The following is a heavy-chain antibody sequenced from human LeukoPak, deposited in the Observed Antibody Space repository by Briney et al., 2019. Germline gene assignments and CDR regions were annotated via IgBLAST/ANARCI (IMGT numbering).Heavy chain of an antibody. CDR2: ISGSGAGT. CDR3: ARAAADFDF. V-gene: IGHV3-23*01. J-gene: IGHJ4*02. CDR1: GFTFSDYA. D-gene: IGHD6-13*01. Sequence: GSLRLSCAASGFTFSDYAMSWVRQAPGKGLEWVSTISGSGAGTYYADSVKGRFTISSDKSKNTLFLQMDSLRDEDTAVYYCARAAADFDFWGQGTLVTVSS.